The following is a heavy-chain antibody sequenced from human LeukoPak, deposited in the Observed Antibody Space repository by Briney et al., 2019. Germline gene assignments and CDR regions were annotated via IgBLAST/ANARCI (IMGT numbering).Heavy chain of an antibody. CDR1: GGSFSGYY. D-gene: IGHD4-17*01. Sequence: PSETLSLTGAVYGGSFSGYYWSWIRQPPGKGLEWIGEINHSGSTNYNPSLKSRVTISVDTSKKQFPLKLSSVTAADTAVYYCARGTVTTPISDYYYGMDVWGQGTTVTVSS. CDR3: ARGTVTTPISDYYYGMDV. J-gene: IGHJ6*02. V-gene: IGHV4-34*01. CDR2: INHSGST.